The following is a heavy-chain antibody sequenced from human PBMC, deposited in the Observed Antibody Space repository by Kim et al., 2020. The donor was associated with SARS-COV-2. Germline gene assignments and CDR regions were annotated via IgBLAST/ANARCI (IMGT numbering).Heavy chain of an antibody. CDR2: ITSNGDNT. CDR1: GFTFSNSF. CDR3: VRDTSGYLDY. D-gene: IGHD2-8*02. Sequence: GGSLRLSCAASGFTFSNSFMRWLRQAPGRRLEYVSSITSNGDNTYYADSVKGRFTISRDNSKNTLYLQMGSLRPEDMAVYYCVRDTSGYLDYWGQGAHVT. J-gene: IGHJ4*02. V-gene: IGHV3-64*02.